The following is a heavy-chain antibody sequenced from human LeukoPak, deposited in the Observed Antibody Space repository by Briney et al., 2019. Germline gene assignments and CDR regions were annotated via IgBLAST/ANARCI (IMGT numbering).Heavy chain of an antibody. J-gene: IGHJ4*02. CDR1: GFTFDDYA. CDR2: ISWNSGSI. Sequence: GGSLRLSCAASGFTFDDYAMHWVRQAPGKGLEWVSGISWNSGSIGYADSVKGRFTISRDNAKNSLYLQMNSLRAEDTALYYCAKDKRGYSYGYFDYWGQGTLVTVSS. D-gene: IGHD5-18*01. V-gene: IGHV3-9*01. CDR3: AKDKRGYSYGYFDY.